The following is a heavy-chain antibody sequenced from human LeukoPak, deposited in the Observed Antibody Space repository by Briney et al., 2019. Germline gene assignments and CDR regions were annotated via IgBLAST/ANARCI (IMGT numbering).Heavy chain of an antibody. CDR2: ISIYNGKI. CDR3: ARGPHGRIYDILTGFDY. Sequence: ASVKVSCKASGYTFTSYGISWVRQAPGQGLEWMGWISIYNGKINYAQKFQGRVTMTTDTSTSTAYMELRSLRSDDTAVYYCARGPHGRIYDILTGFDYWGQGTLVTVSS. CDR1: GYTFTSYG. J-gene: IGHJ4*02. V-gene: IGHV1-18*01. D-gene: IGHD3-9*01.